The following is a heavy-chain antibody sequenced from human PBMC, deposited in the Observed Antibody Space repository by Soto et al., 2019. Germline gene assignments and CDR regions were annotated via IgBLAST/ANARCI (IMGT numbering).Heavy chain of an antibody. D-gene: IGHD6-13*01. CDR1: GFTFSSYA. V-gene: IGHV3-23*01. CDR2: ISGSGDST. J-gene: IGHJ6*02. CDR3: AKDRDGAAAGPTKSYGMDV. Sequence: EVQLLESGGGLVQPGGSLRLSCAASGFTFSSYAMSWVRQAPGKGLEWVSVISGSGDSTNYADSVRGRFTISRDNSKNTLYLQMNSVRAEDTAVYYCAKDRDGAAAGPTKSYGMDVWGQGTTVTVSS.